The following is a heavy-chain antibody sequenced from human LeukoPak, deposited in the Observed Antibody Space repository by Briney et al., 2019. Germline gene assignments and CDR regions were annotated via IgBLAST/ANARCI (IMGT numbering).Heavy chain of an antibody. CDR2: ISSNGGRT. CDR1: GFTFSNFA. Sequence: PGGSLRLSCATSGFTFSNFAMNWVRQAPGKGLEWVSVISSNGGRTYYANSVKGRFTVSTDKAKNTLYLQMDSLRAEDTAMYYCAKALTRWAFDMWGQGTMVTVSS. J-gene: IGHJ3*02. D-gene: IGHD3-16*01. CDR3: AKALTRWAFDM. V-gene: IGHV3-23*01.